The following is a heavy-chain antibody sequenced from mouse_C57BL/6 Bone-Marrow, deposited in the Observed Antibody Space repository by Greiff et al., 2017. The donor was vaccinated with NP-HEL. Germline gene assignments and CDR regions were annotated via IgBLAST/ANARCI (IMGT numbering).Heavy chain of an antibody. CDR1: GYSITSDY. CDR3: ARAPYTTVVDYYYAMDY. J-gene: IGHJ4*01. V-gene: IGHV3-8*01. CDR2: ISYSGST. Sequence: EVKLQESGPGLAKPSQTLSLTCSVTGYSITSDYWNWIRKFPGNKLEYMGYISYSGSTYYNPSLKSRISITRDTSKNQYYLQLNSVTTEDTATYYCARAPYTTVVDYYYAMDYWGQGTSVTVSS. D-gene: IGHD1-1*01.